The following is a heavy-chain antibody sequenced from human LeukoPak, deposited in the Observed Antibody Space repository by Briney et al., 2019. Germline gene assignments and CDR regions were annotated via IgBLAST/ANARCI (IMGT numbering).Heavy chain of an antibody. CDR1: GGSISSSSYY. V-gene: IGHV4-39*01. Sequence: PSETLSLTCTVSGGSISSSSYYWGWIRRPPGKGLEWIGSIYYSGSTYYNPSLKSRVTISVDTSKNQFSLKLSSVTAADTAVYYCARHRDYYGSGSYYKPFDYWGQGTLVTVSS. CDR2: IYYSGST. CDR3: ARHRDYYGSGSYYKPFDY. D-gene: IGHD3-10*01. J-gene: IGHJ4*02.